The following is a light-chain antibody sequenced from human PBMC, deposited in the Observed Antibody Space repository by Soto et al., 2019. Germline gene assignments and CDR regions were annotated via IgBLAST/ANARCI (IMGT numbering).Light chain of an antibody. Sequence: EFVLTQSPGTLSLSPGERATLSCRASQTVRNNYLAWYQQKPGQAPRLLIYDASSRATGIPDRFSGGGSGTDFTLTSSRLEPEDFAVYYCQQYGNAPFTFGPGTKVDIK. CDR1: QTVRNNY. CDR3: QQYGNAPFT. V-gene: IGKV3-20*01. J-gene: IGKJ3*01. CDR2: DAS.